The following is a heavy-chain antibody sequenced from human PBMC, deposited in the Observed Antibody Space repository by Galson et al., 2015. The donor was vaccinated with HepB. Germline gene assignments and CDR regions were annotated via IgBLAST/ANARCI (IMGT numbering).Heavy chain of an antibody. CDR1: GFTFSSYG. V-gene: IGHV3-30*18. J-gene: IGHJ4*02. CDR2: ILDDGSNI. Sequence: SLRLSCAASGFTFSSYGMHWVRQAPGKGLEWVAIILDDGSNIYYADSVEGRFTISRDDSKDTLYLQMNSLRAEDTAVYYCANADYYYDSSGSPFGYWGQGTLVTVSS. D-gene: IGHD3-22*01. CDR3: ANADYYYDSSGSPFGY.